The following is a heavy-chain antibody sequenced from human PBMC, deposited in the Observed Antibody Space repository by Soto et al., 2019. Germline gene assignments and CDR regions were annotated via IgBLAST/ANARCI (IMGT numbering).Heavy chain of an antibody. D-gene: IGHD6-13*01. CDR2: ISHTGST. CDR3: ARDRGSSSLTGAFDI. J-gene: IGHJ3*02. Sequence: SETLSLTCAVSGGSISSSIWWSWVRQPPGKGLEWIGEISHTGSTNYNPSLKSRVTISVDKSKNQFSLRLSSVTAADTAVYFCARDRGSSSLTGAFDIWGQGTMVTVSS. CDR1: GGSISSSIW. V-gene: IGHV4-4*02.